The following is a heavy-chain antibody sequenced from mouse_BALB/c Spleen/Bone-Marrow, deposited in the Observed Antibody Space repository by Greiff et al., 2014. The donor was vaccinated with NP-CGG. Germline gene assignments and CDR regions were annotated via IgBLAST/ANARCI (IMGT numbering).Heavy chain of an antibody. D-gene: IGHD1-1*01. CDR1: GFKIRTYC. Sequence: LQESGAELVKPGASVKLSCKASGFKIRTYCMHWVKQRPGQGLEWIGQIDPGDGDTNYNGKFKGKATLTADKSSSTAYMQLSRLTSEASAVFSCARGALYYSARECFAFWGQGTPLTVSS. CDR2: IDPGDGDT. J-gene: IGHJ2*01. CDR3: ARGALYYSARECFAF. V-gene: IGHV1-80*01.